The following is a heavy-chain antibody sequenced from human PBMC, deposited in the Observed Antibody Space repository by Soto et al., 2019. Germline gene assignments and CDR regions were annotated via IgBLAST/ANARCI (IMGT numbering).Heavy chain of an antibody. Sequence: PGGSLRLSCVASGFTFSRYWMSWVRQAPGKGLEWVANIKQDGSEKYYVDSVKGRFTISRDNAKNSLYLQMNSLRAEDTAVYYCARDIAVAGTAAFDIWGQGTMVTVSS. CDR1: GFTFSRYW. CDR3: ARDIAVAGTAAFDI. D-gene: IGHD6-19*01. CDR2: IKQDGSEK. V-gene: IGHV3-7*01. J-gene: IGHJ3*02.